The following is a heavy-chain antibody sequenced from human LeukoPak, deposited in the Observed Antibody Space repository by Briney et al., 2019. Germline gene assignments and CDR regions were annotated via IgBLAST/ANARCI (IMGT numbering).Heavy chain of an antibody. D-gene: IGHD3-10*01. CDR3: ARRWFGDGFDP. Sequence: PSETLSLTCAVYGGSFSGYYWSWIRQPPGKGLEWIGEINHSGSTNYNPSLKSRVTISVDTSKNQFSLKLSSVTAADTAVYYCARRWFGDGFDPWGQGTLVTVSS. CDR2: INHSGST. V-gene: IGHV4-34*01. CDR1: GGSFSGYY. J-gene: IGHJ5*02.